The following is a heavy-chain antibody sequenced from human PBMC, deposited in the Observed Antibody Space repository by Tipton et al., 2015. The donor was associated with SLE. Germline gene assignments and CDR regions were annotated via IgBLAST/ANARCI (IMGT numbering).Heavy chain of an antibody. CDR2: INHSGST. D-gene: IGHD6-19*01. J-gene: IGHJ4*02. V-gene: IGHV4-34*01. CDR3: ARVIEALSSPNTKYSYGWYFDY. CDR1: GGSFSGYY. Sequence: TLSLTCAVYGGSFSGYYWSWIRQPPGKGLEWIGEINHSGSTNYNPSLKSRVTISVDTSKNQFSLKLSSVTAVDTAVYYCARVIEALSSPNTKYSYGWYFDYWGQGTLVTVSS.